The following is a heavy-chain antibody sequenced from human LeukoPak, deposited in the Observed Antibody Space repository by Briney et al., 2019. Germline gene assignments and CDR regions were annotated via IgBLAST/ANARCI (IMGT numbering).Heavy chain of an antibody. Sequence: ASVKVSCKASGYTFTGYYIHWVRQAPGQGLEWMGWINPNSGGTNYAQKFQGRVTMTRDTSISTAYMELSRLRSDDTAVYYCARQSSGYDHYYYYYMDVWGKGTTVTISS. V-gene: IGHV1-2*02. J-gene: IGHJ6*03. CDR3: ARQSSGYDHYYYYYMDV. CDR1: GYTFTGYY. D-gene: IGHD5-12*01. CDR2: INPNSGGT.